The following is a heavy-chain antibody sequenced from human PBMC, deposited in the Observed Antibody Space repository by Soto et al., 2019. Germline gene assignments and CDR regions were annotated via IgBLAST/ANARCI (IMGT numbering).Heavy chain of an antibody. J-gene: IGHJ5*02. V-gene: IGHV3-33*01. Sequence: QVQLVESGGGVVQPGRSLRLSCAASGFTFSSYGMQWVRQAPGKGLEGLAVIWYDGSNKYYADSVKGRFTISRDNSKKTLYLQMNSLRAEDTAVYYWARDNHKAYGSGSVKFDPWGPGTLVTVSS. CDR2: IWYDGSNK. CDR3: ARDNHKAYGSGSVKFDP. CDR1: GFTFSSYG. D-gene: IGHD3-10*01.